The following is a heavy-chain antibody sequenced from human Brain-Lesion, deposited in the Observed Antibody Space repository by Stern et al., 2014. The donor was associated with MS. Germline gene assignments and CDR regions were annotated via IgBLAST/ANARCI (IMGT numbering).Heavy chain of an antibody. CDR1: GFTFSNYG. D-gene: IGHD3-10*01. CDR2: ISYDGSNQ. CDR3: AKLHPPITMVRGYFDY. Sequence: QVQLVESGGGVVQPGRSLRLSCAASGFTFSNYGMHWVRQAPGKALEWVAVISYDGSNQDYADSVKVRFTISRDNSKNTLYLQMNSLRAEDTAVYYCAKLHPPITMVRGYFDYWGQGTLVTVSS. J-gene: IGHJ4*02. V-gene: IGHV3-30*18.